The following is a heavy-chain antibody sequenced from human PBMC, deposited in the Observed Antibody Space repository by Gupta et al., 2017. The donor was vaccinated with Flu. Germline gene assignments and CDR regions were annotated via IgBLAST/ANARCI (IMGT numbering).Heavy chain of an antibody. V-gene: IGHV4-34*01. D-gene: IGHD2-2*01. Sequence: QVQLQQWGAGLLKPSETLSLTCAVYGGSFSGYYWSWIRQPPGKGLEWIGEINHSGSTNYNPSLKSRVTISVDTSKNQFSLKLSSVTAADTAVYYCARVGYCSSTSCPGTPRGAFDIWGQGTMVTVSS. CDR3: ARVGYCSSTSCPGTPRGAFDI. CDR1: GGSFSGYY. CDR2: INHSGST. J-gene: IGHJ3*02.